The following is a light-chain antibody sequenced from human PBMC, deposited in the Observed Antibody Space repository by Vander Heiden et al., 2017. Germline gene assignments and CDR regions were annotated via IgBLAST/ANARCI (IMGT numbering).Light chain of an antibody. CDR3: HQISSVPYS. V-gene: IGKV6-21*01. CDR1: ENIGRS. Sequence: EIVLTQSPDFQSVAPQEKVTITCRASENIGRSLHWYQQTPGPSPKLLIKYASQSFSGVPSRFSGGGSGTDFTLTINSLEAEDAATYYCHQISSVPYSFGQGTKLDIK. CDR2: YAS. J-gene: IGKJ2*01.